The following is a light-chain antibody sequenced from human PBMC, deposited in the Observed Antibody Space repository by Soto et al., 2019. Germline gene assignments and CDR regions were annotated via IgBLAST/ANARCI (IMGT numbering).Light chain of an antibody. CDR2: FGS. V-gene: IGKV2-28*01. Sequence: DIVMTQSPLSLPVTPGEPASISCRSSQSLLHRNEYNCLDWYLQKPGQSPQLLIHFGSNRASGVPDRFSGSGSGTYFTLKISRVEAEDVGVYYCMQALQTPLTFGGGTKVEIK. CDR3: MQALQTPLT. J-gene: IGKJ4*01. CDR1: QSLLHRNEYNC.